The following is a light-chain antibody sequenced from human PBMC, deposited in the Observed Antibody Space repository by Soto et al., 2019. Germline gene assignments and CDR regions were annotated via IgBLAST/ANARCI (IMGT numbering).Light chain of an antibody. CDR1: QSISSSY. J-gene: IGKJ2*01. Sequence: EIVLTQSPGTLSLSPGERATLSCRASQSISSSYLAWYQQKPGQAPRLLIYGVSNRATGIPDRFSGSGSGTDFTLTISRLEPEDFAVYYGPLHGDSPPGYTFGQGTKLEIK. CDR2: GVS. V-gene: IGKV3-20*01. CDR3: PLHGDSPPGYT.